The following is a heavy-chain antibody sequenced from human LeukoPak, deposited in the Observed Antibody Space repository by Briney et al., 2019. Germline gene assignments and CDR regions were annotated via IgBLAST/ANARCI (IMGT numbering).Heavy chain of an antibody. CDR2: INPSGST. CDR3: VPLAVPAATPPAFDI. V-gene: IGHV4-34*01. Sequence: SETLSLTCAVYGGSFSGYYWSWIRQSPGKGLEWIGEINPSGSTNYNPSLKSRVTISVDRSKNQFSLKLSSVTAADTAVYYCVPLAVPAATPPAFDIWGQGTVATVSS. CDR1: GGSFSGYY. D-gene: IGHD2-2*01. J-gene: IGHJ3*02.